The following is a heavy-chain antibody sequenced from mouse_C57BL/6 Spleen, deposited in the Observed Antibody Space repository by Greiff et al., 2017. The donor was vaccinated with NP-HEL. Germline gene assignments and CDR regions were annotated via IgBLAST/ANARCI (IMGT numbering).Heavy chain of an antibody. CDR3: ARSGYSNYWYFDV. D-gene: IGHD2-5*01. CDR2: IDPNSGGT. CDR1: GYTFTSYW. Sequence: QVQLKQPGAELVKPGASVKLSCKASGYTFTSYWMHWVKQRPGRGLEWIGRIDPNSGGTKYNEKFKSKATLTVDKPSSTAYMQLSSLTSEDSAVYYCARSGYSNYWYFDVWGTGTTVTVSS. V-gene: IGHV1-72*01. J-gene: IGHJ1*03.